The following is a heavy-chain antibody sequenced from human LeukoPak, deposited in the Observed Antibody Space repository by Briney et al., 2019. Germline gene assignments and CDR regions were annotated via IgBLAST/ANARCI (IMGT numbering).Heavy chain of an antibody. CDR2: ISSSGSTI. Sequence: GGSLRLSCAASGFTFSDYYMSWIRQAPGKGLEGVSYISSSGSTIYYADSVKGRFTISRDNAKNSLYLQMNSLRAEDTAVYYCARDSEQWLAGHFDYWGQGTLVTVSS. CDR1: GFTFSDYY. J-gene: IGHJ4*02. V-gene: IGHV3-11*01. CDR3: ARDSEQWLAGHFDY. D-gene: IGHD6-19*01.